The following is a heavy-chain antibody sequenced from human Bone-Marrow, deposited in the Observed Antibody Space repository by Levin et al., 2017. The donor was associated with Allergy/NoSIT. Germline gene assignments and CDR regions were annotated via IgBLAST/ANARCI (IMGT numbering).Heavy chain of an antibody. CDR2: IGSGGDRT. CDR3: AKTEQSRVPRPYAEY. J-gene: IGHJ4*02. V-gene: IGHV3-23*01. CDR1: GFTFHYHD. Sequence: PGGSLRLSCAASGFTFHYHDMTWIRQAPGKGLEWVSTIGSGGDRTYYSDSVKGRFTISRDNSKNMLFLQMNSLRDEDTAVYYCAKTEQSRVPRPYAEYWGQGSLVTVSS. D-gene: IGHD1-26*01.